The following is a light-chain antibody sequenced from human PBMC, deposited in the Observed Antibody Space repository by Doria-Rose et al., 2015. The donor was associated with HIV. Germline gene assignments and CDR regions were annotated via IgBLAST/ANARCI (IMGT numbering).Light chain of an antibody. CDR1: QSFSSTY. CDR3: HQYGTSWT. CDR2: AGS. J-gene: IGKJ1*01. Sequence: EIVLTQSPGTLSLSPGESATLSCRASQSFSSTYLAWYQQKPGQAPSLLIYAGSTSATGIPDWFSATGSGTDFTLTINRLEPEDVALYYCHQYGTSWTFGQGTKVEI. V-gene: IGKV3-20*01.